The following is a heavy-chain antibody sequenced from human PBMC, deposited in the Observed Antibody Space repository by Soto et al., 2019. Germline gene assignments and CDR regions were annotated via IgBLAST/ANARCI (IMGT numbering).Heavy chain of an antibody. J-gene: IGHJ3*02. V-gene: IGHV1-46*01. D-gene: IGHD3-22*01. CDR2: INPSGGST. Sequence: ASVKVSCKASGYTFTSYYMHWVRQAPGQGLEWMGIINPSGGSTSYAQKFQGRVTMTRDTSTSTVYMELSSLRSEDTAVYYCARESTMIVVALDALAIWGQGTMVTVSS. CDR1: GYTFTSYY. CDR3: ARESTMIVVALDALAI.